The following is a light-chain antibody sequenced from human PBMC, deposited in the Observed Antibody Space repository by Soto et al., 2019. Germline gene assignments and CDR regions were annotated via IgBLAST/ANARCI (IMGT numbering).Light chain of an antibody. CDR2: GAS. CDR1: QSVSSN. Sequence: EIVMTQSPATLSVSPGERATLSCRASQSVSSNLAWYQQKPGQAPRLLIYGASTRATGIPARFSGSGSGTDFTHTISSLQSEDFAVYYCQQYNNWLITFGQGTRLEIK. V-gene: IGKV3-15*01. J-gene: IGKJ5*01. CDR3: QQYNNWLIT.